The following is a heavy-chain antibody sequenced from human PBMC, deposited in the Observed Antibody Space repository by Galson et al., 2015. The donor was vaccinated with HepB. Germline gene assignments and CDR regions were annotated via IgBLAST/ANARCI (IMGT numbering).Heavy chain of an antibody. CDR1: GFTFSSYS. Sequence: SLRLSCAASGFTFSSYSMNWVRQAPGKGLEWVSYISSSSSTIYYADSVKGRFTISRDNAKNSLYLQMNSLRDEDTAVYYCARDCPRNYGSGSYEPQLDYWAREPWSPSPQ. V-gene: IGHV3-48*02. J-gene: IGHJ4*02. D-gene: IGHD3-10*01. CDR3: ARDCPRNYGSGSYEPQLDY. CDR2: ISSSSSTI.